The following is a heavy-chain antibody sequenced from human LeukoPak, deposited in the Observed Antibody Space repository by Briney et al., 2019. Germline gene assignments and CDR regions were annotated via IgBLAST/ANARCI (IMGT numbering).Heavy chain of an antibody. CDR1: GGSISSSSYY. D-gene: IGHD5-18*01. V-gene: IGHV4-39*07. CDR3: ARGSRGGYSYGLNWFDP. CDR2: IYYSGST. J-gene: IGHJ5*02. Sequence: SETLSLTCTVSGGSISSSSYYWGWIRQPPGKGLEWIGSIYYSGSTYYNPSLKSRVTISVDTSKNQFSLKLSSVTAADTAVYYCARGSRGGYSYGLNWFDPWGQGTLVTVSS.